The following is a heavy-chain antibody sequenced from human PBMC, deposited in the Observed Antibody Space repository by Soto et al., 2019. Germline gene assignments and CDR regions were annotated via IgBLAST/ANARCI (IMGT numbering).Heavy chain of an antibody. J-gene: IGHJ4*01. CDR3: AHDYYGVYSLAY. V-gene: IGHV2-5*02. Sequence: QITLKESGPTLVKPTQTLTLTCSFSGFSLSTSGVGVGWFRQPPGKALEWLALVYWGDDKRYSPSLKSRLTITNDSSKNQVVLTVTNTGPVDTATYYCAHDYYGVYSLAYWGHGTPVTVSS. CDR1: GFSLSTSGVG. CDR2: VYWGDDK. D-gene: IGHD4-17*01.